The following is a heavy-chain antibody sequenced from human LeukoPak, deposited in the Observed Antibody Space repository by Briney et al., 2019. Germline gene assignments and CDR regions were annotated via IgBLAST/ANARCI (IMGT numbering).Heavy chain of an antibody. Sequence: SGGSLRLSCAASGFTFSSYAMHWVRQAPGKGLEWVAVISYDGSNKYYADSVKGRFTISRDNSKNTLYLQMNSLRAEDTAVYYCARDVSRYCSSTSCFPNWFDPWGQGTLVTVSS. J-gene: IGHJ5*02. CDR2: ISYDGSNK. D-gene: IGHD2-2*01. CDR1: GFTFSSYA. V-gene: IGHV3-30-3*01. CDR3: ARDVSRYCSSTSCFPNWFDP.